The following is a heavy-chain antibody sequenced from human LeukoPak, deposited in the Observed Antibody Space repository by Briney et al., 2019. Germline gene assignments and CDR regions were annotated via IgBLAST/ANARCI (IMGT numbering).Heavy chain of an antibody. Sequence: GGSLRLSCAVSGLTFSSYSMNWVRQAPGKGLEWISYIRSSSSTIYYADSVKGRFTISSDNAKNSLYLQMDSLRADDTAVYYCARDAAYAFDIWGQGTVVTVSS. CDR3: ARDAAYAFDI. CDR2: IRSSSSTI. CDR1: GLTFSSYS. D-gene: IGHD6-25*01. V-gene: IGHV3-48*01. J-gene: IGHJ3*02.